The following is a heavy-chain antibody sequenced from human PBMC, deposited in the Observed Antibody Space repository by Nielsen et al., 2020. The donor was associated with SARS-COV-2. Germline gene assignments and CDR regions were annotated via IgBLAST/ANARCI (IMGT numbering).Heavy chain of an antibody. V-gene: IGHV1-69*13. CDR2: IIPIFGTA. D-gene: IGHD6-19*01. CDR1: GGTFSSYA. CDR3: ARERWLVHAFDT. J-gene: IGHJ3*02. Sequence: SVKVSCKASGGTFSSYAISWVRQAPGQGLEWMGGIIPIFGTANYAQKFQGRVTITADESTSTAYMELSSLRSEDTAVYYCARERWLVHAFDTWGQGTMVTVSS.